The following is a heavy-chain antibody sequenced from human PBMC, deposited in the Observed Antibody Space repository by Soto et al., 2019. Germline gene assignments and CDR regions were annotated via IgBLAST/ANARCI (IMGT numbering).Heavy chain of an antibody. CDR2: ISAKSGNT. Sequence: QLVQSGAEVKKPGASVKVSCKASGYTFTTSGFNWVRQAPGQGLEWMGWISAKSGNTNYAQKLQGRVTMTTDTSTSTVYMELKSLTSDDTAIYYCTRAGASDWNYVSTSSWGQGTLVTVFS. CDR1: GYTFTTSG. D-gene: IGHD1-7*01. J-gene: IGHJ4*02. CDR3: TRAGASDWNYVSTSS. V-gene: IGHV1-18*04.